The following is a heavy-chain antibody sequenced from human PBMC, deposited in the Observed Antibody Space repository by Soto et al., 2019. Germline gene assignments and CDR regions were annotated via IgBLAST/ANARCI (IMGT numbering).Heavy chain of an antibody. D-gene: IGHD5-12*01. V-gene: IGHV4-59*01. CDR3: ARVGGAYSGYDWSYMDV. CDR1: GGSISSYY. Sequence: SETLSLTCTVSGGSISSYYWSWIRQPPGKGLEWIGYIYYSGSTNYNPSLKSRVTISVDTSKNQFSLKLSSVTAADTAVYYCARVGGAYSGYDWSYMDVWGKGTTVTVSS. CDR2: IYYSGST. J-gene: IGHJ6*03.